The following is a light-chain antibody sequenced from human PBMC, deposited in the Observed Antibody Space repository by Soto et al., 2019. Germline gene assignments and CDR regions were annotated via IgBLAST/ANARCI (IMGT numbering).Light chain of an antibody. CDR2: GAS. V-gene: IGKV3-15*01. Sequence: EIVLSQSPGTLSLPPGERGTLSCRASQSISSRKIAWCPQKPGQAPRLLIYGASTRSTGIPARFSGSGSGTEFTLTISSLQSEDFAVYYCQQYNNWPRTFGQGTKVDIK. CDR3: QQYNNWPRT. CDR1: QSISSRK. J-gene: IGKJ1*01.